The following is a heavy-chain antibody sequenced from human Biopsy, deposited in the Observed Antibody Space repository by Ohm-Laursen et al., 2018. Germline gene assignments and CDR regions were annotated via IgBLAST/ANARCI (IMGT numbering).Heavy chain of an antibody. CDR1: GFTFTSYG. Sequence: SLRLSCAAPGFTFTSYGMHWVRQAPGKGLERVAVISYDGSGEYYADSLQGRFTISRDNPKNTVDLQMNSLRAEDTAVYFCARDEKRWDYSNYFSWHFDLWGRGTLVTVSS. D-gene: IGHD4-11*01. CDR2: ISYDGSGE. CDR3: ARDEKRWDYSNYFSWHFDL. J-gene: IGHJ2*01. V-gene: IGHV3-30*03.